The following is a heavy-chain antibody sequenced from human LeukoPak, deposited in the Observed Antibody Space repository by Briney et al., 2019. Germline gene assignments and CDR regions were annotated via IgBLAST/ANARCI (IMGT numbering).Heavy chain of an antibody. CDR3: ATPRGGYYANYYYGMDA. CDR1: GFTFSSYS. Sequence: GSLRLSCAASGFTFSSYSMNWVRQPPGKGLEWIGEINHSGSTNYNPSLKSRVTISVDTSKNQFSLKLSSVTAADTAVYYCATPRGGYYANYYYGMDAWGQGTTVTVSS. J-gene: IGHJ6*02. D-gene: IGHD3-22*01. CDR2: INHSGST. V-gene: IGHV4-34*08.